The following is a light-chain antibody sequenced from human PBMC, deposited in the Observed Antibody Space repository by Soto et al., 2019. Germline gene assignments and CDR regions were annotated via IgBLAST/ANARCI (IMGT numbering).Light chain of an antibody. CDR1: QRVSNN. CDR3: QQYNNWPWT. V-gene: IGKV3-15*01. CDR2: GSS. J-gene: IGKJ1*01. Sequence: EIVMTQSPATLSVSPGERVTLSCRASQRVSNNVAWYQQKPGQAPRLLIYGSSTRATGIPARFSATGSGTVFTLTISYLQSEDFAVFHCQQYNNWPWTFGQGTRVEN.